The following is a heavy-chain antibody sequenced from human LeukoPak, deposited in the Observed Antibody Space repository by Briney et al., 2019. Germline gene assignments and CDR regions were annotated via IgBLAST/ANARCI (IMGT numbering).Heavy chain of an antibody. Sequence: SETLSLTCTVSGGSISVSGGSISSHYWNWIRQTPGKGLEWMGSIFYTGSTNYSPSLKSRVTISVDTSKNQFSLNLNSVTAADTAVYYCARGRCPNGVCYDDRGHFDFWGQGTLVTVSS. J-gene: IGHJ4*02. CDR1: GGSISVSGGSISSHY. V-gene: IGHV4-61*01. CDR2: IFYTGST. D-gene: IGHD2-8*01. CDR3: ARGRCPNGVCYDDRGHFDF.